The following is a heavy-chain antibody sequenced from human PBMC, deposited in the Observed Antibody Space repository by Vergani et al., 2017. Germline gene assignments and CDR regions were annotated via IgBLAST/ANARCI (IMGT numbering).Heavy chain of an antibody. V-gene: IGHV7-4-1*01. D-gene: IGHD3-10*01. CDR1: GYSVRSYV. CDR3: ARDLGEEEAN. J-gene: IGHJ4*02. CDR2: INTNNGQP. Sequence: QVQLVQSGSELQKPGASVKVSCKASGYSVRSYVMNWVRQAPGQGLEWMGWINTNNGQPTYARDFKGHFVFSVDTSINTAFLHIDSLKTEDTAVYYCARDLGEEEANWGQGTLVTVSS.